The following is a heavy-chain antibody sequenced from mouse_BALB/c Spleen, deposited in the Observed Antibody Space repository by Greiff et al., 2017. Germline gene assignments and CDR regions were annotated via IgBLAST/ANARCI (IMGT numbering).Heavy chain of an antibody. V-gene: IGHV3-6*02. CDR3: ARDHYYGSSDGYFDV. J-gene: IGHJ1*01. D-gene: IGHD1-1*01. CDR1: GYSITSGYY. CDR2: ISYDGSN. Sequence: ESGPGLVKPSQSLSLTCSVTGYSITSGYYWNWIRQFPGNKLEWMGYISYDGSNNYNPSLKNRISITRDTSKNQFFLKLNSVTTEDTATYYCARDHYYGSSDGYFDVWGAGTTVTVSS.